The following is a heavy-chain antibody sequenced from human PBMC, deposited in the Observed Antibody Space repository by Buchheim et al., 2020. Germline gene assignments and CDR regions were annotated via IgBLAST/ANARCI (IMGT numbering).Heavy chain of an antibody. CDR1: SGSVSSGSYY. CDR2: IYYSGGT. J-gene: IGHJ4*02. D-gene: IGHD3-22*01. CDR3: ARVPVYSDSSGYGLFGVDC. V-gene: IGHV4-61*01. Sequence: QVQLQESGPGLVKPSEPLSLTCTVSSGSVSSGSYYWSWIRQPPGKGLEWIGYIYYSGGTNYNPSLKSRVTISVDTSKNQFSLTLSSVTAADTAMYYCARVPVYSDSSGYGLFGVDCWGQGT.